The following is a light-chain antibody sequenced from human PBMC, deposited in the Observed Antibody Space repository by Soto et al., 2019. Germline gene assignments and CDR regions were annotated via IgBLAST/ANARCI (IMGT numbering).Light chain of an antibody. CDR1: QNIGVY. Sequence: DIQMTQSPSSLSASVGDRVTITCRASQNIGVYLNWYQKKPGKAPKLLIHAASSLHSGVPSTFSGSGSGTDFALTISSLQHEDFETYYCHQTAANQWTLPQGTKV. V-gene: IGKV1-39*01. J-gene: IGKJ1*01. CDR3: HQTAANQWT. CDR2: AAS.